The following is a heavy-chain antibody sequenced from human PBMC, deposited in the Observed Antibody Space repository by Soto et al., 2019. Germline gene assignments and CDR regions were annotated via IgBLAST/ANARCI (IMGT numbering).Heavy chain of an antibody. V-gene: IGHV5-51*01. CDR3: ARSPRSSGSPRGYGMDV. CDR1: GYSFTSYW. J-gene: IGHJ6*02. Sequence: PGESLKISCNGSGYSFTSYWICWVRQMPWKGLEWMGIIYPGDSDTRYSPSFQGQVTISADKSISTAYLQWSSLKASDTAMYYCARSPRSSGSPRGYGMDVWGQGTTVTVSS. CDR2: IYPGDSDT. D-gene: IGHD2-15*01.